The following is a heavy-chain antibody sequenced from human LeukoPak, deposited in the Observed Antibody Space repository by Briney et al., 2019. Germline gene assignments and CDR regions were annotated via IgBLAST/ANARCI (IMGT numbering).Heavy chain of an antibody. D-gene: IGHD3-10*01. CDR2: ISYDGSNK. J-gene: IGHJ4*02. CDR3: ARPIDSYGSGSYYKGYFDY. CDR1: GFTFSSYA. V-gene: IGHV3-30-3*01. Sequence: GGSLRLSCAASGFTFSSYAMSWVRQAPGKGLEWVAVISYDGSNKYYADSVKGRFTISRDNSKNTLYLQMNSLRAEDTAVYYCARPIDSYGSGSYYKGYFDYWGQGTLVTVSS.